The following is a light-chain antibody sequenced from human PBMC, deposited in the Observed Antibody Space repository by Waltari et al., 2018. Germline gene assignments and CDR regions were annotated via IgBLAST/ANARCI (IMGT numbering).Light chain of an antibody. CDR1: ALPNKY. V-gene: IGLV3-10*01. J-gene: IGLJ3*02. CDR3: YSTDSSDTHRV. Sequence: SYELTQSPSVSVSPGQAARITCSGDALPNKYAYWSQQKSGQAPVLVMYEDSKRPSGFPEGFSGSSSGTTATLTLSGAQVEDEGDYYCYSTDSSDTHRVFGGGTKLTVL. CDR2: EDS.